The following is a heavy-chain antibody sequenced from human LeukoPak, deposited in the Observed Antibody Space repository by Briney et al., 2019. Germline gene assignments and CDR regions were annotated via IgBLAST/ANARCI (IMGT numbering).Heavy chain of an antibody. CDR3: ARLGVAVAGTKYFQH. D-gene: IGHD6-19*01. CDR2: IYPGDSDT. Sequence: GESLKISFKGSGYSFTSYWIGWVRQMPGKGLEWMGIIYPGDSDTRYSPSFQGQVTISADKSISTAYLQWSSLKASDTAMYYCARLGVAVAGTKYFQHWGQGTLVTVSS. CDR1: GYSFTSYW. V-gene: IGHV5-51*01. J-gene: IGHJ1*01.